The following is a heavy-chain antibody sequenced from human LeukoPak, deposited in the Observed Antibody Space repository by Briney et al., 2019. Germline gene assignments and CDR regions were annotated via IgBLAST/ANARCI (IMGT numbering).Heavy chain of an antibody. CDR3: TRDHRDDWNPGYYFDY. V-gene: IGHV3-49*04. CDR1: GFTFGDFA. J-gene: IGHJ4*02. Sequence: GGSLRLSCTASGFTFGDFAMNWVRQAPGKGLEWVGFVKTKVYGGTTEYAASVKGRFTISRDDSKAIAYLQMNSLKTEDTAVYYCTRDHRDDWNPGYYFDYWGQGTLVTASS. D-gene: IGHD1-1*01. CDR2: VKTKVYGGTT.